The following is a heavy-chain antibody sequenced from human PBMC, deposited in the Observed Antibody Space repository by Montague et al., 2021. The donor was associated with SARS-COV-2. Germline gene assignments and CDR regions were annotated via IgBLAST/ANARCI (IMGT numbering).Heavy chain of an antibody. V-gene: IGHV3-23*01. J-gene: IGHJ2*01. CDR1: EFTFGNKA. CDR3: ARDLRGPTAGTWYFDL. Sequence: SLRLSCAASEFTFGNKATSWVRQAPGKGLEWVSAISGSGDRTYYADSVKGRCTISRDNTKNSLYLEMHNLRVEDTAVYYCARDLRGPTAGTWYFDLWGRGTLVAVSA. CDR2: ISGSGDRT. D-gene: IGHD3-10*01.